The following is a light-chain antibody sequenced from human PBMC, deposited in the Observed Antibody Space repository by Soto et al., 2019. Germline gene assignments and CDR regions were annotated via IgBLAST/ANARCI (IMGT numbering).Light chain of an antibody. J-gene: IGKJ3*01. CDR1: QSVSCSY. CDR2: GAS. CDR3: QQYGSSPGFT. Sequence: EIVLTQSPGTLSLSPGERATLSCRASQSVSCSYLAWYQQKPGQAPRLLIYGASSRATGIPDRFSGSGSGTDFTLTLSRLEPEDFEVYYCQQYGSSPGFTFGPGTKVDIK. V-gene: IGKV3-20*01.